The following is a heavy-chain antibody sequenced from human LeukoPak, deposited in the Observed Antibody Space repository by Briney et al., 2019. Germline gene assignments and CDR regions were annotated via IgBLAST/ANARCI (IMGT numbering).Heavy chain of an antibody. CDR3: AALWFGDLLGNWFDP. Sequence: GASVKVSCKVSGYNFKELSIHWVRQTPGKGLEWVGGLDPEDVETIYAQKFQGRVTMTEDTSTDTAYMELSSLRPEDTAVYYCAALWFGDLLGNWFDPWGQGTLVTVSS. CDR1: GYNFKELS. D-gene: IGHD3-10*01. V-gene: IGHV1-24*01. J-gene: IGHJ5*02. CDR2: LDPEDVET.